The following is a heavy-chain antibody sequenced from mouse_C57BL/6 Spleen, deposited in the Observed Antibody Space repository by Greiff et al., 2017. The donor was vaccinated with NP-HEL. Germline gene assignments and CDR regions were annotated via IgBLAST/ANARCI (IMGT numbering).Heavy chain of an antibody. CDR3: ARWGYGSSYGFAY. D-gene: IGHD1-1*01. V-gene: IGHV1-54*01. CDR1: GYAFTNYL. CDR2: INPGSGGT. Sequence: QVQLQQSGAELVRPGTSVKVSCKASGYAFTNYLIEWVKQRPGQGLEWIGVINPGSGGTNYNEKFKGKATLTADKSSSTAYMQLSSLTSEDSAVYFCARWGYGSSYGFAYWGQGTLVTVAA. J-gene: IGHJ3*01.